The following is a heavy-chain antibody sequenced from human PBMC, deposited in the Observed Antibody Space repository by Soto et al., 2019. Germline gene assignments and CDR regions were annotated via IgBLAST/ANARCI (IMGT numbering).Heavy chain of an antibody. CDR2: IYYSGST. CDR1: GGSISSSSYY. J-gene: IGHJ6*03. V-gene: IGHV4-39*01. Sequence: SETLSLTCTVSGGSISSSSYYWGWIRQPPGKGLEWIGSIYYSGSTYYNPSLKSRVTISVDTSKNQFSLKLSSVTAADTAVYYCARHEQQLTPSYYYYYYMDVWGKGTTVTVSS. D-gene: IGHD6-13*01. CDR3: ARHEQQLTPSYYYYYYMDV.